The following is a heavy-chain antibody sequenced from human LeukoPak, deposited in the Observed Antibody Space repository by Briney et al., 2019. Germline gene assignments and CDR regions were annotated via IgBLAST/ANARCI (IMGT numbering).Heavy chain of an antibody. J-gene: IGHJ3*02. CDR2: IYYSGST. CDR3: ARSATYYYDSSGSQDI. D-gene: IGHD3-22*01. CDR1: GVSISSGGYY. V-gene: IGHV4-31*03. Sequence: SETLSLTCTVSGVSISSGGYYWSWIRQHPGKGLEWIGYIYYSGSTYYNPSLKSRVTISVDTSKNQFSLKLSSVTAADTAVYYCARSATYYYDSSGSQDIWGQGTMVTVSS.